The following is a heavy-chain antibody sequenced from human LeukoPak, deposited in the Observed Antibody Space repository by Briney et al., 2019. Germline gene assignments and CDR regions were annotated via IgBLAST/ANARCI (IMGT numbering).Heavy chain of an antibody. CDR3: ARGRITMVRGVSLFDY. CDR2: IYHSGST. CDR1: GGSISSSNW. Sequence: SETLSLTCAVSGGSISSSNWWSWVRQPPGKGLEWIGEIYHSGSTNYNPSLKSRVTISVDKSKNQFSLKLSSVTAADTAVYYCARGRITMVRGVSLFDYWGQGTLVTVSS. J-gene: IGHJ4*02. D-gene: IGHD3-10*01. V-gene: IGHV4-4*02.